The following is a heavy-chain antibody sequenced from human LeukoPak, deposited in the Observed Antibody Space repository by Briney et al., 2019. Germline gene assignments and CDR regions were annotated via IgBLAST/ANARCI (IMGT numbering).Heavy chain of an antibody. CDR3: ARGYYSIYWFDP. Sequence: PGGSLRLSCAASGFTFGKYWMSWVRQAPGKGLEWLANIKEDGSEKYYVDSVKGRFTISRDNAKNSLFLQINSLRADDTAVYFCARGYYSIYWFDPWGQGTLVTVST. CDR1: GFTFGKYW. CDR2: IKEDGSEK. D-gene: IGHD3-10*01. V-gene: IGHV3-7*04. J-gene: IGHJ5*02.